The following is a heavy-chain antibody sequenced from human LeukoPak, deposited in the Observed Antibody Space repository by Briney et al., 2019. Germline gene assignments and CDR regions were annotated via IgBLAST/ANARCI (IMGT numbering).Heavy chain of an antibody. CDR2: IKHSGST. D-gene: IGHD3-10*01. V-gene: IGHV4-34*01. Sequence: PSETLSLTCAVYGGSFSGYYWSWIRQPPGKGLEWIGEIKHSGSTNYNPSLKSGVTISVDTSKNQFYLNLSSVTAADTAVYWCARGLSDYYGSGSWGFEPWGQGTLVTVSS. CDR1: GGSFSGYY. CDR3: ARGLSDYYGSGSWGFEP. J-gene: IGHJ5*02.